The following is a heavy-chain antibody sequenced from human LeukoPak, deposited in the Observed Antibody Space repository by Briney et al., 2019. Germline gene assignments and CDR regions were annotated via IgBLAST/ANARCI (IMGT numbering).Heavy chain of an antibody. J-gene: IGHJ4*02. Sequence: PGGSLRLSCAASGFTFSRYGMHWVRQAPGKGLEWVALIRFNGSNKYYAGSVKGRFTLSRDNSKNTLYLQMNSLGAEDTAVYFCAKDVEMSGNYGGGSCDYWGQGILVTVSS. CDR3: AKDVEMSGNYGGGSCDY. CDR1: GFTFSRYG. CDR2: IRFNGSNK. D-gene: IGHD4/OR15-4a*01. V-gene: IGHV3-30*02.